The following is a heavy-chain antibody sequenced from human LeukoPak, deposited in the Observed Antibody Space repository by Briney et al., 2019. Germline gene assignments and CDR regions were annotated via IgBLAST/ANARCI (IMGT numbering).Heavy chain of an antibody. CDR2: ISGSGGST. CDR1: GFTVSSDA. D-gene: IGHD3-10*01. J-gene: IGHJ4*02. V-gene: IGHV3-23*01. Sequence: GGSLRLACAAAGFTVSSDAMSWVRQAAGKGLEWASSISGSGGSTYYAASVQGRFTISRDNSKNTLYLQMNSLRAEDTALYYCASLRGFSRPYFDYWGQGTLFTVSS. CDR3: ASLRGFSRPYFDY.